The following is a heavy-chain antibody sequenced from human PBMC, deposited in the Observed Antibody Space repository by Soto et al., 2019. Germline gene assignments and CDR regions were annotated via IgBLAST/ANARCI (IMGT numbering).Heavy chain of an antibody. Sequence: SVKVSCKASGFTFTSSAVQWVRQARGQRLEWIGWIVVGSGNTNYAQKFQERVTITRDMSTSTAYMELSSLRSEGTAVYYCAADSYYDFWSGYPSYGMDVWGQGTTVTVSS. CDR3: AADSYYDFWSGYPSYGMDV. J-gene: IGHJ6*02. CDR1: GFTFTSSA. CDR2: IVVGSGNT. V-gene: IGHV1-58*01. D-gene: IGHD3-3*01.